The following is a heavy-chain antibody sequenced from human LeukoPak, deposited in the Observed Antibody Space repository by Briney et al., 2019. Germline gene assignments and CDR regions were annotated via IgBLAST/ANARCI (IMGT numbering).Heavy chain of an antibody. D-gene: IGHD5-18*01. CDR3: ARDRRYSYGSLDY. Sequence: SETLSLTCTVSSASFSSSYWTWIRQPPGKGLEWIGCIYYTGSTNYNPSLRSRVTISADTSMNQFSLTLSSVTAADTAVYYCARDRRYSYGSLDYWGQGTLVTVSS. J-gene: IGHJ4*02. V-gene: IGHV4-59*01. CDR2: IYYTGST. CDR1: SASFSSSY.